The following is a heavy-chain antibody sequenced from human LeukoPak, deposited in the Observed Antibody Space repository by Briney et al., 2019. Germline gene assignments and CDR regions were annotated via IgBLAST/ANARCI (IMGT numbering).Heavy chain of an antibody. V-gene: IGHV3-23*01. Sequence: PSETLSLTCTVSGGSISSSSYSWGWVRQAPGKGLEWVSAISGSGGSTYYADSVKGRFTISRDNSKNTLYLQMNSLRAEDTAVYYCAKSPGQRPQYYDYWGQGTLVTVSS. CDR2: ISGSGGST. CDR1: GGSISSSSYS. CDR3: AKSPGQRPQYYDY. J-gene: IGHJ4*02.